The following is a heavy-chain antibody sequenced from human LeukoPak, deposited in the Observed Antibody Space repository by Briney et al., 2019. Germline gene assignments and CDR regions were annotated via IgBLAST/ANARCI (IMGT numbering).Heavy chain of an antibody. CDR2: INHSGST. D-gene: IGHD2-2*01. V-gene: IGHV4-34*01. CDR1: GGSFSGYY. Sequence: SETLSLTCAVSGGSFSGYYWSWIRQPPGKGLEWIGEINHSGSTNYNPSLKSRVTISVDTSKNQFSLKLSSVTAADTAVYYCARGPRGGYCSSTSCAGRGDYRGQGTLVTVSS. J-gene: IGHJ4*02. CDR3: ARGPRGGYCSSTSCAGRGDY.